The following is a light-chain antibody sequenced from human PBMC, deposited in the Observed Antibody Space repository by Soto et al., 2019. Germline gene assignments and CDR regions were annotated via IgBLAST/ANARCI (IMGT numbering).Light chain of an antibody. CDR1: SSDIGAYDY. V-gene: IGLV2-14*01. CDR3: LSFTTTSTHV. Sequence: LTQPSSLSVSPGQSITISSTGTSSDIGAYDYVSGFQQHPGKAPKLMISEVNNRPSGVSNRFSGSKSGNTAYLTISGLQVEDEAEYFCLSFTTTSTHVFGTGTKVTVL. CDR2: EVN. J-gene: IGLJ1*01.